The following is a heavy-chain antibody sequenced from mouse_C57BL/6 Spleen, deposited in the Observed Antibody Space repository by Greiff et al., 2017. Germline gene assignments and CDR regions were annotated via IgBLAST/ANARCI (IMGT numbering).Heavy chain of an antibody. CDR2: IYPGDGDT. D-gene: IGHD2-3*01. V-gene: IGHV1-80*01. CDR1: GYAFSSYW. CDR3: ARVDGYYAWFAY. Sequence: QVQLQQSGAELVKPGASVKISCKASGYAFSSYWMNWVKQRPGKGLEWIGQIYPGDGDTNYNGKFKGKATLTADKSSSTAYMQLSSLTSEASAVYFCARVDGYYAWFAYWGQGTLVTVSA. J-gene: IGHJ3*01.